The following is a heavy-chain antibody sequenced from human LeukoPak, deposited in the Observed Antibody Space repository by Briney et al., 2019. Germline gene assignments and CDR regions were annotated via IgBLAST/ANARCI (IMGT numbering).Heavy chain of an antibody. CDR3: ATDPSSTVYADY. V-gene: IGHV1-24*01. CDR2: FDPEDGET. Sequence: GASVKVSCKVSGYTLTELSMHWVRQAPGKGLGWMGGFDPEDGETIYAQKFQGRVTMTEDTSTDTAYMELSSLRSEDTAVYYCATDPSSTVYADYWGQGTLVTVSS. D-gene: IGHD2-8*01. J-gene: IGHJ4*02. CDR1: GYTLTELS.